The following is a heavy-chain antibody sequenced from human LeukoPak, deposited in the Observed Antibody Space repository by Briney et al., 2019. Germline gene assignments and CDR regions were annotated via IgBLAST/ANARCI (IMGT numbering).Heavy chain of an antibody. D-gene: IGHD5-24*01. CDR2: ISSSSSTI. CDR3: ARSRDSYNYDY. CDR1: GFTFSSYS. V-gene: IGHV3-48*01. Sequence: GGSLRLSCAASGFTFSSYSMNWVRQAPGKGLEWVSYISSSSSTIYYADSVKGRSTISRDNAKNSLYLQMNSLRAEDTAVYYCARSRDSYNYDYWGQGTLVTVSS. J-gene: IGHJ4*02.